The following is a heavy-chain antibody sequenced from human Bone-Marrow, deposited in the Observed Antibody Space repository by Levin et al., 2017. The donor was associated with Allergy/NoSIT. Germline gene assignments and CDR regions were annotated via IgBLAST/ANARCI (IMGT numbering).Heavy chain of an antibody. Sequence: WASVKVSCKASGGTFSSYAISWVRQAPGQGLEWMGGIIPIFGTANYAQKFQGRVTITADKSTSTAYMELSSLRSEDTAVYYCARAPYGYFDYWGQGTLVTVSS. CDR3: ARAPYGYFDY. V-gene: IGHV1-69*06. CDR1: GGTFSSYA. CDR2: IIPIFGTA. D-gene: IGHD4-17*01. J-gene: IGHJ4*02.